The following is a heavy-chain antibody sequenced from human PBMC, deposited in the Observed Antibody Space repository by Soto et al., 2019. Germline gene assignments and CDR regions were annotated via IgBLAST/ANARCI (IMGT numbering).Heavy chain of an antibody. Sequence: QLQLQESSSGLVKPSQTLSLTCAVSGGSISSGNSYAWSWIRQPPGKGLEWIGSISHTGRTSYNPSLKGRVTMSVDKSKNQFSLKLSSVTAADMAVYYCARAVAPYLGTWFDPWGQGSLVIVSS. V-gene: IGHV4-30-2*01. CDR2: ISHTGRT. CDR3: ARAVAPYLGTWFDP. J-gene: IGHJ5*02. D-gene: IGHD3-16*01. CDR1: GGSISSGNSYA.